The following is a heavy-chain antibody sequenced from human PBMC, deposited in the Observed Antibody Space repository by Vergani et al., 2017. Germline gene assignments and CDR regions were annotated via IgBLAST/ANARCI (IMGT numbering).Heavy chain of an antibody. J-gene: IGHJ4*02. V-gene: IGHV4-4*07. D-gene: IGHD3-10*01. CDR2: IYTSEST. CDR1: GGSISPYY. Sequence: QVQLQESGPGLVKPSETLSLTCIVSGGSISPYYWSWIRQPAGKGLEWIGRIYTSESTNYNPSLKSRVTMSVDTSKNQFSLRLSSVTAADTAVYYCARDGPYYYGSGSYYGTFDHWGQGTLVTVSS. CDR3: ARDGPYYYGSGSYYGTFDH.